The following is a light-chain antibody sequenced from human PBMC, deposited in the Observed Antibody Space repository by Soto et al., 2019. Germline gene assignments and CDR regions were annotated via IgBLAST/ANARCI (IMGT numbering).Light chain of an antibody. CDR2: GAS. Sequence: EIVMTQSPATLSVSPGERATLSCRASQSISSELAWYQQRPGQPPRLLIYGASTRATGVPDRFTGSGSGSDVTLTISGLQSEDFAVYYCQQGHNRPLTFGQGTRLEI. J-gene: IGKJ2*01. CDR1: QSISSE. CDR3: QQGHNRPLT. V-gene: IGKV3-15*01.